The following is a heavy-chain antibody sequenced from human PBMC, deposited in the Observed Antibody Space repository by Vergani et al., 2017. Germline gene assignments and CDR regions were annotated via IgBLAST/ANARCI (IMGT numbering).Heavy chain of an antibody. J-gene: IGHJ4*02. CDR2: INPSGGHT. D-gene: IGHD3-22*01. V-gene: IGHV1-46*01. Sequence: QVQLVQSGAEVKKPGASVKVSCKTSGYTFSNYYMHWVRQAPGQGLEWMGIINPSGGHTNYAQKFQGRVTMTEDRSTDTAYMELSSLRPEDTALYYCAIVTDYYDSSGYYLDYWGQGTLVTVSS. CDR3: AIVTDYYDSSGYYLDY. CDR1: GYTFSNYY.